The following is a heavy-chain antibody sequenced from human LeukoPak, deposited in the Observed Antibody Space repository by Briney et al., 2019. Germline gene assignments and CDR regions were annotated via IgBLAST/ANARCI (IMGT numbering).Heavy chain of an antibody. CDR3: ARDLRGSDAYYFDY. J-gene: IGHJ4*02. CDR2: LSYDGSKK. V-gene: IGHV3-30-3*01. Sequence: SGGSLRLSCAASGFTFSSHAMHWVRQAPGKGLEWVAVLSYDGSKKYYADSVKGRFTISRDNSKNTLYLQMNSLRVEDTAVYYCARDLRGSDAYYFDYWGQGTLVTVSS. CDR1: GFTFSSHA. D-gene: IGHD3-10*01.